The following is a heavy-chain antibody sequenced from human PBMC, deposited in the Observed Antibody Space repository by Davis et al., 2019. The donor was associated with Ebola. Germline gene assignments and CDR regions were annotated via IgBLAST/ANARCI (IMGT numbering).Heavy chain of an antibody. CDR1: GYTFTSYG. J-gene: IGHJ6*02. D-gene: IGHD3-22*01. V-gene: IGHV1-69*06. Sequence: SVKVSCKASGYTFTSYGISWVRQAPGQGLEWMGGIIPIFGTANYAQKFQGRVTITADKSTSTAYMELSSLRSEDTAVYYCARLGDYYDSSGYYWLSYYYGMDVWGQGTTVTVSS. CDR2: IIPIFGTA. CDR3: ARLGDYYDSSGYYWLSYYYGMDV.